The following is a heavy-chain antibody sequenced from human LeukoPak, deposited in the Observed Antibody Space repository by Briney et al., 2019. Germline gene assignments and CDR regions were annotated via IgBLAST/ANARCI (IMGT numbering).Heavy chain of an antibody. CDR3: AALPGAPPY. J-gene: IGHJ4*02. Sequence: PSETLSLTCAVSGGSFSGYYWTWIRQPPAKGLEWIGEINHEGSAFYNPSLPSRVIMSLDASKNELSLKLSSVTAADTAVYYCAALPGAPPYWGQGTLVTVSS. CDR1: GGSFSGYY. D-gene: IGHD4/OR15-4a*01. CDR2: INHEGSA. V-gene: IGHV4-34*01.